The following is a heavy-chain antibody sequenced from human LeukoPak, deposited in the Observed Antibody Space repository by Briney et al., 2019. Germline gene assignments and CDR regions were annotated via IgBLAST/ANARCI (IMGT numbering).Heavy chain of an antibody. D-gene: IGHD3-22*01. Sequence: SETLSLTCTVSGGSISSSSYYWGWIRQPPGKGLEWIGSIYYSGSTYYNPSLKSRVTISVDTSKNQFSLKLSSVTAADTAVHYCARPGITMIVADWGQGTLVTVSS. V-gene: IGHV4-39*01. CDR2: IYYSGST. J-gene: IGHJ4*02. CDR1: GGSISSSSYY. CDR3: ARPGITMIVAD.